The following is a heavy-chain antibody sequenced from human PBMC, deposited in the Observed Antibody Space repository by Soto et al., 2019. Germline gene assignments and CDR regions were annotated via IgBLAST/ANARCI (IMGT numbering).Heavy chain of an antibody. D-gene: IGHD3-22*01. Sequence: SLKVSCKASGGTFSSYTISWVRQAPGQGLEWMGRIIPILGIANYAQKFQGRVTITADKSTSTAYMELSSLRSEDTAVYYCARSRYYYDSSGTPVWFDPWGQGTLVTVSS. CDR1: GGTFSSYT. J-gene: IGHJ5*02. V-gene: IGHV1-69*02. CDR2: IIPILGIA. CDR3: ARSRYYYDSSGTPVWFDP.